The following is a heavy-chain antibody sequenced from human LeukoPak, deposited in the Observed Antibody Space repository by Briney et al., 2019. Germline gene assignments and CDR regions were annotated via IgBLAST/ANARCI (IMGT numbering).Heavy chain of an antibody. D-gene: IGHD2-15*01. J-gene: IGHJ4*02. CDR3: AKTPRYCSGGSCYGGYFDY. Sequence: PGGSLRLSCAASGFTFSSYAISWVRQAPGKGLEWVSAISGSGGSTYYADSVKGRFTISRDNSKNTLYVQMNSLRAEDTAVYYCAKTPRYCSGGSCYGGYFDYWGQGTLVTVSS. V-gene: IGHV3-23*01. CDR2: ISGSGGST. CDR1: GFTFSSYA.